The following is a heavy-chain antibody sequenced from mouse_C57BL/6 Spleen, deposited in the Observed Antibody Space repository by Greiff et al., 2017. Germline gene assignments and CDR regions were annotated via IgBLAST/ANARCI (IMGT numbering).Heavy chain of an antibody. CDR3: ARWDYGSSSYAMDY. J-gene: IGHJ4*01. Sequence: VKVVESGAELVKPGASVKISCKASGYAFSSYWMNWVKQRPGKGLEWIGQIYPGDGDTNYNGKFKGKATLTADKSSSTAYMQLSSLTSEDSAVYFCARWDYGSSSYAMDYWGQGTSVTVSS. CDR2: IYPGDGDT. V-gene: IGHV1-80*01. D-gene: IGHD1-1*01. CDR1: GYAFSSYW.